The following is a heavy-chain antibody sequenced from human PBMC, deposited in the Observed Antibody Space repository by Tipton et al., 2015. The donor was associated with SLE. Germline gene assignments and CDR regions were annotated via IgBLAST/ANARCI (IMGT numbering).Heavy chain of an antibody. D-gene: IGHD4-17*01. CDR3: ARHIPPGTVWHYYCGMDV. Sequence: WVRQAPGKGLEWIGSIYYSGSTYYNPSLKSRVTISVDTSKNQFSLKLSSVTAADTAVYYCARHIPPGTVWHYYCGMDVWGQGTLVTVSS. J-gene: IGHJ6*02. V-gene: IGHV4-39*01. CDR2: IYYSGST.